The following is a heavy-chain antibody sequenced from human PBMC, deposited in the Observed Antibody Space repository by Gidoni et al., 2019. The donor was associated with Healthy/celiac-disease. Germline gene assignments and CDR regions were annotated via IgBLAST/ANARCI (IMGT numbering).Heavy chain of an antibody. Sequence: QVQLVQSGAELKRPWASVRVSCKASGYTFPSYGISWVRQAPGQGMEWMGWISAYNGNKNYAQKLQGRVTMTTDTSTSTAYMELRSLRSDDTAVYYCARDEYTMVRGFYYYGMDVWGQGTTVTVSS. J-gene: IGHJ6*02. CDR3: ARDEYTMVRGFYYYGMDV. CDR2: ISAYNGNK. CDR1: GYTFPSYG. V-gene: IGHV1-18*04. D-gene: IGHD3-10*01.